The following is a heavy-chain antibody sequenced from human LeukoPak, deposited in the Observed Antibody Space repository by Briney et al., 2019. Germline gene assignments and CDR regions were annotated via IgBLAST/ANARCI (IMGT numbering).Heavy chain of an antibody. J-gene: IGHJ6*02. CDR2: ISGSGGST. Sequence: GGSLRLSCAASGFTFSSYAMSWVRQAPGKGLEWVSAISGSGGSTYYADSVKGRFTISRDNSKNTLYLQMNSLRAEDTAVYYCAKDAAAAVGLGYYYYGMDVWDQGTTVTVSS. CDR1: GFTFSSYA. D-gene: IGHD6-13*01. CDR3: AKDAAAAVGLGYYYYGMDV. V-gene: IGHV3-23*01.